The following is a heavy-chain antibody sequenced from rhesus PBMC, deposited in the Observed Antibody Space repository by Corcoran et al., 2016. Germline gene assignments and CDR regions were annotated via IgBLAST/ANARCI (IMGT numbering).Heavy chain of an antibody. Sequence: EVQLVESGGGLVQPGGSLRLSCTASGFAFNSYGMTWVRQTPGKGLELISYIDIGGDKPYYVDSVKGLFTVSRDNSNNTVFLQMNSLRAEDTAVYYCAKDPNWAPDYWGQGVLVTGSS. J-gene: IGHJ4*01. CDR1: GFAFNSYG. CDR3: AKDPNWAPDY. CDR2: IDIGGDKP. V-gene: IGHV3S5*01.